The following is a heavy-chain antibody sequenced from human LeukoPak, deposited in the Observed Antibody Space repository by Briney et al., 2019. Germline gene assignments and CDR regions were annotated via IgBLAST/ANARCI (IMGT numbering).Heavy chain of an antibody. D-gene: IGHD3-10*01. Sequence: ASVKVSCKASGYTFSSYDINWVRQATGQGLEWMGWMNPNSGNTGYAQKFQGRVTMTRNTSIRTAYMELSSLRSEGTAVYYCARTYYYDSGSDNWFDPWGQGTLVTVSS. CDR2: MNPNSGNT. CDR1: GYTFSSYD. V-gene: IGHV1-8*01. CDR3: ARTYYYDSGSDNWFDP. J-gene: IGHJ5*02.